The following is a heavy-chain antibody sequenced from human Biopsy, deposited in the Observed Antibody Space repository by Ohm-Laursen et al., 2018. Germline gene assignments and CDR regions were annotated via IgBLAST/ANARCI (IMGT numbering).Heavy chain of an antibody. CDR2: IKSKFDGETT. V-gene: IGHV3-15*01. J-gene: IGHJ6*02. CDR1: GFTFSAYY. Sequence: SLRLSCSASGFTFSAYYMAWMRQAPGKGLEWVGRIKSKFDGETTDYAAPVKGRFIISRDDSKSTLFLQMNSLKVEDTGVYFCSTGGGDFYYNGMDVWGQGTTVTVSS. D-gene: IGHD3-16*01. CDR3: STGGGDFYYNGMDV.